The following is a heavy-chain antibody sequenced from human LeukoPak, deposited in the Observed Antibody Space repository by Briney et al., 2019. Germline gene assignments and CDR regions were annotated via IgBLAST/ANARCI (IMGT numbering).Heavy chain of an antibody. D-gene: IGHD4-17*01. J-gene: IGHJ3*02. CDR1: GGSFSGYY. CDR2: INHSGST. Sequence: SETLSLTCAVYGGSFSGYYWSWIRQPPGKGLEWMGEINHSGSTNYNPSLKSLVTISVDTSKNQFSLKLSSVTAADTAVYYCARGPDYGDGDAFDIWGQGTMVTVSS. V-gene: IGHV4-34*01. CDR3: ARGPDYGDGDAFDI.